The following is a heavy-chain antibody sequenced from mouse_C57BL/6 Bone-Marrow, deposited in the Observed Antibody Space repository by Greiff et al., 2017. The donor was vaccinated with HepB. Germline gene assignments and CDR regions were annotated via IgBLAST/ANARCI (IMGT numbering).Heavy chain of an antibody. CDR1: GYAFTNYL. V-gene: IGHV1-54*01. D-gene: IGHD2-2*01. CDR2: INPGSGGT. Sequence: QVQLQQSGAELVRPGTSVKVSCKASGYAFTNYLIEWVKQRPGQGLEWIGVINPGSGGTNYNEKFKGKATLTADKSSSTAYMQLSSLTSEDSAVYFCARRGGYPAWFAYWGQGTLVTVSA. CDR3: ARRGGYPAWFAY. J-gene: IGHJ3*01.